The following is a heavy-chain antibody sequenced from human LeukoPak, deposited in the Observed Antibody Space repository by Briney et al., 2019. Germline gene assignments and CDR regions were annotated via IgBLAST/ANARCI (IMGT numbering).Heavy chain of an antibody. J-gene: IGHJ6*03. CDR3: AKSIEGVVRGTYYYYSYMDV. V-gene: IGHV3-30*02. CDR2: IPYDGSDK. CDR1: GFTFSSYA. Sequence: GGSLRLSCAASGFTFSSYAMYWVRQAPDKGLQWVAFIPYDGSDKYYADSVKGRFTVSRDNSKNTMYLQMNSLRPEDTAVYYCAKSIEGVVRGTYYYYSYMDVWGKGTTVTVSS. D-gene: IGHD3-3*01.